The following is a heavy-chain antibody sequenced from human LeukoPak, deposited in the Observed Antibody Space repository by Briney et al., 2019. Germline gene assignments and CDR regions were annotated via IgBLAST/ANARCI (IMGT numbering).Heavy chain of an antibody. CDR2: ISWNSGSI. CDR1: RFTFDDYA. J-gene: IGHJ1*01. CDR3: AKDYGSGSLEYFQH. D-gene: IGHD3-10*01. Sequence: PGGSLRLSCAASRFTFDDYAMHWVRQAPGKGLEWVSGISWNSGSIGYADSVKGRFTISRDNAKNSLYLQMNSLRAEDTALYYCAKDYGSGSLEYFQHWGQGTLVTVSS. V-gene: IGHV3-9*01.